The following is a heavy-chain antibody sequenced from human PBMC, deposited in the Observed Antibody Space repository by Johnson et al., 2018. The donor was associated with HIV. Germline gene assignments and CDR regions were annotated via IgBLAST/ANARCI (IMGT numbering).Heavy chain of an antibody. CDR2: VNSDGSSL. D-gene: IGHD3-3*02. J-gene: IGHJ3*02. CDR1: GFTFNIYA. Sequence: VQLVESGGGLLQPGVSLRLSCAASGFTFNIYAMNWVRQAPGKGLVWVSRVNSDGSSLSYADSVKGRFTISRDNAKNTLYLQMNSLRAEDTAAYYCARELSHDAFDIWCQGTMVTVSS. V-gene: IGHV3-74*01. CDR3: ARELSHDAFDI.